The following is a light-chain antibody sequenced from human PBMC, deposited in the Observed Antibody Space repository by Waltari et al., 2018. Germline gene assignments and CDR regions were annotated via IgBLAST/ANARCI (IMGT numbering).Light chain of an antibody. CDR2: DAS. J-gene: IGKJ4*01. V-gene: IGKV3-11*01. CDR3: QQRSTWLAFT. CDR1: QSVKY. Sequence: EIVLTQSPATLSLSPGERATLSCRASQSVKYVAWFQHKPGQTPRLLLYDASNRATGIPARFSGRGSGTDFTLTISSLEPEDFAVYYCQQRSTWLAFTFGGGTKVELK.